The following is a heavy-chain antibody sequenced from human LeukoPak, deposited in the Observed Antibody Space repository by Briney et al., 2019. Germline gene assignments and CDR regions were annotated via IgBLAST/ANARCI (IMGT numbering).Heavy chain of an antibody. V-gene: IGHV1-3*01. J-gene: IGHJ4*02. CDR1: GYTFTNYA. CDR3: ARGLWSAHRREYYFNS. D-gene: IGHD3-3*01. CDR2: INAGNGDT. Sequence: ASVKVSCKASGYTFTNYAVNWLRQAPGQRLEWMGWINAGNGDTKFSQNYQARVTITRDASASTAYMELSSLTSEDTAVYFCARGLWSAHRREYYFNSWGQGTLVTVSS.